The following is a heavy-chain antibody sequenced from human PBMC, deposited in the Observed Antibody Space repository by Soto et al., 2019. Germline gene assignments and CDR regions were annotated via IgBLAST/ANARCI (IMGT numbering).Heavy chain of an antibody. CDR3: ARASRQLWISDY. J-gene: IGHJ4*02. Sequence: ASVKVSCKASGGTFSSYAISWVRQAPGQGLEWMGIIIPSCGRTSYAQKFQGRVTMTMDTSTSTVYMELSSLRSEDTAVYYCARASRQLWISDYWGQGTLVTVSS. CDR2: IIPSCGRT. V-gene: IGHV1-46*01. D-gene: IGHD5-18*01. CDR1: GGTFSSYA.